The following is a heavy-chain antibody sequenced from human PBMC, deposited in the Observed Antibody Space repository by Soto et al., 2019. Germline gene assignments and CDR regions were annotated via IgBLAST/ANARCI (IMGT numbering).Heavy chain of an antibody. CDR3: AKVVLAFPLYYAFDI. J-gene: IGHJ3*02. CDR1: GFTFSSYA. D-gene: IGHD1-26*01. Sequence: GGSLRLSCAASGFTFSSYAMSWVRQAPGKGLEWVSAISGSGGSTYYADYVKGRFTISRDNSKNTLYLQMNSLRAEDTALYYCAKVVLAFPLYYAFDIWGQGTMVTVSS. CDR2: ISGSGGST. V-gene: IGHV3-23*01.